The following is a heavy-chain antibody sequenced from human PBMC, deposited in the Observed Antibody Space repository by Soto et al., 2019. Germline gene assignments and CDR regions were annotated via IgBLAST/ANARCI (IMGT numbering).Heavy chain of an antibody. CDR3: ARGGGGYYYFDY. D-gene: IGHD1-1*01. J-gene: IGHJ4*02. V-gene: IGHV4-59*01. CDR2: IYYSGST. CDR1: GGSISSYY. Sequence: PSETLSLTCTVSGGSISSYYWSWIRQPPGKGLEWIGYIYYSGSTNYNPSLKSRVTISVDTSKNQFSLKLSSVTAADTAVYYCARGGGGYYYFDYWSQGALVTVSS.